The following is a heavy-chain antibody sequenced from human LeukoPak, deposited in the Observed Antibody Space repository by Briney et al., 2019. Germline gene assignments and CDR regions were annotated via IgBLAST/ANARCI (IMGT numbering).Heavy chain of an antibody. J-gene: IGHJ5*02. CDR2: IWYDGSNE. D-gene: IGHD6-19*01. V-gene: IGHV3-33*01. Sequence: GGSLRLSCAASGFTFSSYGMHWVRQAPGKGLEWVAVIWYDGSNEYYADSVKGRFTISRDNSKNTLYLQMNSLRAEDTAVYYCARGIAVAGTNWFDPWGQGTLVTVSS. CDR3: ARGIAVAGTNWFDP. CDR1: GFTFSSYG.